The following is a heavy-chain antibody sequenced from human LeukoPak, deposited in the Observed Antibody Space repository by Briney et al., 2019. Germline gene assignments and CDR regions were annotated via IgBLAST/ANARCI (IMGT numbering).Heavy chain of an antibody. J-gene: IGHJ6*02. CDR3: ARDASNIAAAGKEVESYYYYYGMDV. V-gene: IGHV3-33*08. CDR1: GFTFSSYG. CDR2: IWYDGSNK. Sequence: GRSLRLSCAASGFTFSSYGMHWVRQAPGKGLEWVAVIWYDGSNKYYADSVKGRFTISRDNSKNTLYLQMNSLRAEDTAVYYCARDASNIAAAGKEVESYYYYYGMDVWGQGTTVTVSS. D-gene: IGHD6-13*01.